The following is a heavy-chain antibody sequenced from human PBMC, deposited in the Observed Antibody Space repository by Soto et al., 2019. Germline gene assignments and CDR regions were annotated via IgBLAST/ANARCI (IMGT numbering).Heavy chain of an antibody. D-gene: IGHD2-15*01. Sequence: PGGSLRLSCVGSGFTLSSHWMGWVRQPPGKGLEWVANIGADGSQKYYVDSVKGRFTISRDNAKNSLFLEMNSLRAEDTAMYHCARGGGKLDYWGQGTLVTVSS. V-gene: IGHV3-7*03. CDR1: GFTLSSHW. J-gene: IGHJ4*02. CDR2: IGADGSQK. CDR3: ARGGGKLDY.